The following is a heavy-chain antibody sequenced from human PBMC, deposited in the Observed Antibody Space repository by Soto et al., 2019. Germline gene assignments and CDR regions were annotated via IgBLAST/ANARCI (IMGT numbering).Heavy chain of an antibody. Sequence: PGGSLRLSCAASGFTFSNYGMHWVRQAPGKGLEWVAVISYDGSNKYYAGSVKGRFTISRDNSKSTLYLQVDSLRPEDAAVYYCARDPKTSGGQHWAFNYFDSWGQGTLVTVSS. CDR2: ISYDGSNK. J-gene: IGHJ4*02. CDR1: GFTFSNYG. V-gene: IGHV3-30*03. CDR3: ARDPKTSGGQHWAFNYFDS. D-gene: IGHD7-27*01.